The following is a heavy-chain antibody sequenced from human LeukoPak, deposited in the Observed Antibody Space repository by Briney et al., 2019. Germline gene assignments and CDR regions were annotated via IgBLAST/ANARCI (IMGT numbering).Heavy chain of an antibody. D-gene: IGHD2-15*01. V-gene: IGHV3-7*01. CDR3: ARGRYCSLGRSYWDY. CDR1: GFTFSSYC. J-gene: IGHJ4*02. CDR2: IKQDGSAM. Sequence: GGSLRLSCAASGFTFSSYCMNWVRQAPGKGLEWVANIKQDGSAMYYVDSVKGRFTISRDNAKNSLDLQMISLRAEDTAVYYCARGRYCSLGRSYWDYWGQGTLVTVSS.